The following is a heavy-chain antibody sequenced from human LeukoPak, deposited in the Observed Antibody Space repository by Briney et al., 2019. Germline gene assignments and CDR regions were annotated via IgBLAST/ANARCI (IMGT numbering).Heavy chain of an antibody. Sequence: SETLSLTCTVSGESISGFYWNWIRQHPGKGLEWIGYIYYSGSTYYNPSLKSRVTISVDTSKNQFSLKLSSVTAADTAVYYCARYGMVRGVISQPDYWGQGTLVTASS. CDR1: GESISGFY. D-gene: IGHD3-10*01. J-gene: IGHJ4*02. CDR3: ARYGMVRGVISQPDY. CDR2: IYYSGST. V-gene: IGHV4-31*03.